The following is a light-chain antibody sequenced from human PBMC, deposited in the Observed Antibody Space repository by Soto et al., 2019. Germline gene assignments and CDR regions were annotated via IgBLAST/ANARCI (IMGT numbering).Light chain of an antibody. J-gene: IGLJ3*02. CDR3: QTWGTGFRV. CDR2: LNNDGSH. Sequence: QSVLTQSPSASASLVASVKLTCTLSSEHSTYAIAWHQQQPEKGPRYLMKLNNDGSHTKGDGIPDRFSGSSSGAERYLTISSLQSEDEADYYCQTWGTGFRVFGGGTKLTVL. CDR1: SEHSTYA. V-gene: IGLV4-69*01.